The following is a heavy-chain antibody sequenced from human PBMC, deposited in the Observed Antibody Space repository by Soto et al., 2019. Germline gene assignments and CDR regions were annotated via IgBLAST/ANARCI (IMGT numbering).Heavy chain of an antibody. Sequence: PSETLSLTCTVSGGSISSYYWSWIRQPPGKGLEWIGYIYYSGSTNYNPSLKSRVTISVDTSKNQFSLKLSSVTAADTAVYYCARAIGTVTTNYYYGMDVWGQGTTVTSP. CDR3: ARAIGTVTTNYYYGMDV. CDR1: GGSISSYY. J-gene: IGHJ6*02. CDR2: IYYSGST. V-gene: IGHV4-59*01. D-gene: IGHD4-17*01.